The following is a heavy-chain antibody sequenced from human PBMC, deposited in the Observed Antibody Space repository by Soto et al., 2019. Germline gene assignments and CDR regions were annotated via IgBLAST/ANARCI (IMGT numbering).Heavy chain of an antibody. V-gene: IGHV4-34*01. D-gene: IGHD5-18*01. CDR2: INHSGST. CDR1: GGSFIGYY. CDR3: ACSNCGYSFRCFDY. Sequence: AETLSLTCAVYGGSFIGYYCIFIRHPPLKGLEWIGEINHSGSTNYNPSLKSRVTISVDTSKNQFSLKLSSVTAADTAVYYCACSNCGYSFRCFDYWGQGTLVTVSS. J-gene: IGHJ4*02.